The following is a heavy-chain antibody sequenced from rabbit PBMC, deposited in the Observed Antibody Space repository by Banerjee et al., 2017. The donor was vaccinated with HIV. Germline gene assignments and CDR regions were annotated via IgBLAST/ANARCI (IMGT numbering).Heavy chain of an antibody. CDR1: GFDVSSNA. J-gene: IGHJ3*01. Sequence: QSLEESGGDLVKPEGSLTLTCTASGFDVSSNAMCWVRQAPGKGLEWIACIYAGSSGSTYYASWAKGRFTISKTSSTTVTLQMTSLTAADTATYFCARDLAGVIGWNFGLWGQGTLVTVS. CDR2: IYAGSSGST. CDR3: ARDLAGVIGWNFGL. D-gene: IGHD4-1*01. V-gene: IGHV1S40*01.